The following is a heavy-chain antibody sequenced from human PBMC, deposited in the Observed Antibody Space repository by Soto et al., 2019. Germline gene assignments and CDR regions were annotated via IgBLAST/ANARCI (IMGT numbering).Heavy chain of an antibody. Sequence: SETLSLTCNVSGGSISNYYWTWVRQSPEKGLEWIGYMYYNGNINYIPSLKSRVTISIDTSKNQFSLALKSVTAADTAVYYCASGGNWFDPWGQGVLVTVS. CDR1: GGSISNYY. CDR2: MYYNGNI. CDR3: ASGGNWFDP. V-gene: IGHV4-59*01. D-gene: IGHD3-16*01. J-gene: IGHJ5*02.